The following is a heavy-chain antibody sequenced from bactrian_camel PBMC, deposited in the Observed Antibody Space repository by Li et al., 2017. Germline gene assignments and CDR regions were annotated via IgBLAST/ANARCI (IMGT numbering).Heavy chain of an antibody. CDR3: HTAECYSGSWRLQDY. J-gene: IGHJ4*01. D-gene: IGHD3*01. CDR1: RYTLDDSD. V-gene: IGHV3S60*01. CDR2: ISGGDA. Sequence: HVQLVESGGGSVQAGETLTLSCTASRYTLDDSDMAWYRQAPGNECDLVATISGGDAYYGDSVKGRFTVDQDDAKNTVHLQMNSLKPEDTAMYYCHTAECYSGSWRLQDYFGQGTQVTVS.